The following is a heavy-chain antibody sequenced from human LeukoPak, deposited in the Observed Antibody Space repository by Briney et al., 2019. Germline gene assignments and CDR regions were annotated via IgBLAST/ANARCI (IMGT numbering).Heavy chain of an antibody. CDR3: AKPMRSLTTVTTPALFGY. D-gene: IGHD4-17*01. Sequence: GGSLRLSCAASGFTFSSYAMSWVRQAPGKGLEWVSAISGGGGSTYYADSVKGRFTISRDNSKSTLYLQMNSLRAEDTAVYYCAKPMRSLTTVTTPALFGYWGQGTLVTVSS. CDR2: ISGGGGST. CDR1: GFTFSSYA. J-gene: IGHJ4*02. V-gene: IGHV3-23*01.